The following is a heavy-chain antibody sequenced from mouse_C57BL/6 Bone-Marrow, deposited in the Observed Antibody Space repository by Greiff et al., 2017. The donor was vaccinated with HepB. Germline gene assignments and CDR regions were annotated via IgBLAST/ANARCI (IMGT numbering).Heavy chain of an antibody. Sequence: VQLQQPGTELVKPGASVKLSCKASGYTFTSYWMHWVKQRPGQGLEWIGNINPSNGGTNYNEKFKSKATLTVDKSSSTAYMQLSSLTSEDSAVYYCARWTTTVVATKYFDVWGTGTTVTVSS. J-gene: IGHJ1*03. CDR1: GYTFTSYW. CDR3: ARWTTTVVATKYFDV. V-gene: IGHV1-53*01. CDR2: INPSNGGT. D-gene: IGHD1-1*01.